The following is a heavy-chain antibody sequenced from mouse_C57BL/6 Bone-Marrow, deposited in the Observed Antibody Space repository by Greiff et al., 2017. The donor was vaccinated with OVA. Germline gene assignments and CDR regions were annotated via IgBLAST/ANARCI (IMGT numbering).Heavy chain of an antibody. V-gene: IGHV5-6*02. Sequence: EVMLVESGGDLVKPGGSLKLSCAASGFTFSSYGMSWVRQTPDKRLEWVATISSGGSYTYYPDSVKGRFTISRDNAKNTLYLQMSSLKSEDTAMYYCARGAVTGFAYWGQGTLVTVSA. CDR2: ISSGGSYT. CDR1: GFTFSSYG. J-gene: IGHJ3*01. D-gene: IGHD2-5*01. CDR3: ARGAVTGFAY.